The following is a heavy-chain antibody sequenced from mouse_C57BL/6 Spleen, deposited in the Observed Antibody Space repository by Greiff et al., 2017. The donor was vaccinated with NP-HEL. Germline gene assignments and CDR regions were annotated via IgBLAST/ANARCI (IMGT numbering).Heavy chain of an antibody. D-gene: IGHD1-1*01. CDR2: INPNNGGT. Sequence: EVQLQQSGPELVKPGASVKISCKASGYTFTDYYMNWVKQSHGKSLEWIGDINPNNGGTSYNQKFKGKATLTVDKSSSTAYMELRSLTSEDSAVYYCARQYYGSSHYAMDYWGQGTSVTVSS. CDR3: ARQYYGSSHYAMDY. V-gene: IGHV1-26*01. J-gene: IGHJ4*01. CDR1: GYTFTDYY.